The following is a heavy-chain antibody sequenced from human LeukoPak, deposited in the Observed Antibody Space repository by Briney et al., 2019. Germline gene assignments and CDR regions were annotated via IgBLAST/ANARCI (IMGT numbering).Heavy chain of an antibody. D-gene: IGHD5-18*01. CDR3: ARYTAMVHAFDI. V-gene: IGHV4-4*07. CDR1: GGSISSYY. J-gene: IGHJ3*02. Sequence: LETLSLTCTVSGGSISSYYWSWIRQPAGKGLEWIGRIYTSGSTNYNPSLKSRVTMSVDTSKNQFSLKLSSVTAADTAVYYCARYTAMVHAFDIWGQGTMVTVSS. CDR2: IYTSGST.